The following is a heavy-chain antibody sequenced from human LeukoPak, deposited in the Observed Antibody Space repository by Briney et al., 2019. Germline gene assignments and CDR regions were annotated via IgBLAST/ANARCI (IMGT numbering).Heavy chain of an antibody. CDR2: ISGSGGST. J-gene: IGHJ5*02. D-gene: IGHD5-18*01. V-gene: IGHV3-23*01. CDR1: GFTFGTYL. Sequence: PGASLRLSCSASGFTFGTYLMSWVRQAPGKGLEWVSAISGSGGSTYYADSVKGRFTISRDNSKNTLYLQMNSLRAEDTAVYYCGGDTAMVTWGQGTLVTVSS. CDR3: GGDTAMVT.